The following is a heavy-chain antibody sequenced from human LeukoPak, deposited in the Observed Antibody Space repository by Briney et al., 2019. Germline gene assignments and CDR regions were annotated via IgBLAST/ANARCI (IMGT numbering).Heavy chain of an antibody. Sequence: SETLSLTCAVYGGSFSGYYWSWIRQPPGKGLEWIGEINHSGSTNYNPSLKSRVTISVDTSKNQFSLRLSSVTAADTAVYYCARGPLLEWLLDTYYYYGMDVWGQGTTVTVSS. V-gene: IGHV4-34*01. CDR1: GGSFSGYY. CDR2: INHSGST. J-gene: IGHJ6*02. CDR3: ARGPLLEWLLDTYYYYGMDV. D-gene: IGHD3-3*01.